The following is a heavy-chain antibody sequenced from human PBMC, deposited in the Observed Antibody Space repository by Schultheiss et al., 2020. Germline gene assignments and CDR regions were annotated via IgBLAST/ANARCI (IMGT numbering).Heavy chain of an antibody. D-gene: IGHD2-15*01. V-gene: IGHV4-39*07. Sequence: SETLSLTCTVSGGSISSSSYYWGWIRQPPGKGLEWIGSIYHSGSTYYNPSLKSRVTISVDRSKNQFSLKLSSVTAADTAVYYCARERGFYYFDYWGQGTLVTVSS. CDR1: GGSISSSSYY. CDR2: IYHSGST. J-gene: IGHJ4*02. CDR3: ARERGFYYFDY.